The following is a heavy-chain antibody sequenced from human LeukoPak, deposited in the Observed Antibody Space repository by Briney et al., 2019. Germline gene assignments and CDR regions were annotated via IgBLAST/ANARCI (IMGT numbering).Heavy chain of an antibody. J-gene: IGHJ6*02. V-gene: IGHV3-64*01. CDR3: ARSMSNYYYYGMDV. CDR1: GFTFSSYA. Sequence: PGGSLRLSCAASGFTFSSYAMHWVRQASGKGLEYVSAISSNGGSTYYANSVKGRFTISRDNSKNTLYLQMGSLRAEDMAVYYCARSMSNYYYYGMDVWGQGTTVTVSS. CDR2: ISSNGGST.